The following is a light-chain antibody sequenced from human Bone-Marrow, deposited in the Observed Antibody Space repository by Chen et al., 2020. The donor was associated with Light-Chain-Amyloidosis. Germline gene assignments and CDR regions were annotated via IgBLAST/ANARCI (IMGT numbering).Light chain of an antibody. CDR1: AVPNQY. Sequence: SFDLTQPPSGPVSPVQQARPPCSGHAVPNQYAYWYQQKAGQAPLLIIFKDTERPSGIPERFSGSSSGTTVTLTISGVLAEDEADYYCQSADTSDIGVFGGGTKLTVL. CDR2: KDT. V-gene: IGLV3-25*03. CDR3: QSADTSDIGV. J-gene: IGLJ3*02.